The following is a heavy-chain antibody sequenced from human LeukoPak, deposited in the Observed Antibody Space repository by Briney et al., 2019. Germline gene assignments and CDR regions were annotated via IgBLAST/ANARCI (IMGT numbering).Heavy chain of an antibody. Sequence: AESLYITCKGSGYSFTSYWIGWVRQMPGKGLEWMGIIYPGDSDTRYSPSSCGQPTISADKSISTAYLQWSSLKASDTAMYYCARGYCSSTSCYPYWFDPWGQGTLVTVSS. CDR3: ARGYCSSTSCYPYWFDP. D-gene: IGHD2-2*01. J-gene: IGHJ5*02. CDR1: GYSFTSYW. CDR2: IYPGDSDT. V-gene: IGHV5-51*01.